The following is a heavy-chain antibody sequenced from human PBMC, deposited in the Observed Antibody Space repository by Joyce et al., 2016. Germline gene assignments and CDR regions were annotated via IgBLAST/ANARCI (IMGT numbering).Heavy chain of an antibody. V-gene: IGHV3-74*03. CDR2: RNRDGTTT. J-gene: IGHJ4*02. D-gene: IGHD2-21*01. CDR1: GFAFVNYW. CDR3: ARGPYCAAYCQTHGPFYFDR. Sequence: EARLVQSGGGFFQPGESLRLSCEASGFAFVNYWMYWVRQVPGKAPVWVSRRNRDGTTTEYADSVEGRFTISRDNDKNTLYLDMNSLRVDDAAVFFCARGPYCAAYCQTHGPFYFDRWGQGTQVTVST.